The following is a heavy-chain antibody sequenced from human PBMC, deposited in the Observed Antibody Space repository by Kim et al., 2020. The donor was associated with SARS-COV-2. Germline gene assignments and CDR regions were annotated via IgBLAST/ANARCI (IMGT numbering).Heavy chain of an antibody. V-gene: IGHV4-34*01. CDR3: ARAGTMVRGPPRDY. CDR1: GGSFSGYY. CDR2: INHSGST. D-gene: IGHD3-10*01. Sequence: SETLSLTCAVYGGSFSGYYWSWIRQPPGKGLEWIGEINHSGSTNYNPSLKSRVTISVDTSKNQFSLKLSSVTAADTAVYYCARAGTMVRGPPRDYWGQGTLVTVSS. J-gene: IGHJ4*02.